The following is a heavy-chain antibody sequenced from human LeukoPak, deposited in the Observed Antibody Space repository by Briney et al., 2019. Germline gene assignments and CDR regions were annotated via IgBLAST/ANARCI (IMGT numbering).Heavy chain of an antibody. CDR1: GFTFSSYA. Sequence: GGSLRLSCAASGFTFSSYAMSWVRQAPGKGLEWVSAISGSGGSTYYADSVKGRFTISRDNSKNTLYLQMNSLRAEDTAVYYCARSGITIFGVVINPYWFDPWGQGTLVTVSS. CDR3: ARSGITIFGVVINPYWFDP. D-gene: IGHD3-3*01. CDR2: ISGSGGST. J-gene: IGHJ5*02. V-gene: IGHV3-23*01.